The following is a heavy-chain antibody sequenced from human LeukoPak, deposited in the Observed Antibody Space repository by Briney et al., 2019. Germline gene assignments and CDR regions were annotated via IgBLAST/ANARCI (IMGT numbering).Heavy chain of an antibody. Sequence: GESLKISCKGSGYSFTSYWLGWVRQMPGKDLEWMEIIYPGDSDTRYSPSFQGQVTISADKSISTAYLQWSSLKASDTAMYYCARHADYGSEDAFDIWGQGTMVTVSS. J-gene: IGHJ3*02. CDR1: GYSFTSYW. V-gene: IGHV5-51*01. CDR3: ARHADYGSEDAFDI. D-gene: IGHD3-10*01. CDR2: IYPGDSDT.